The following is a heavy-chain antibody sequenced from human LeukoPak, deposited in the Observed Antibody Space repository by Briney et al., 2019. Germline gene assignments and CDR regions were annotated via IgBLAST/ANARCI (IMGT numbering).Heavy chain of an antibody. CDR2: INPNSGGT. Sequence: ASVKVSCKASGYTFTGYYMHWVRQAPGQGLEWTGWINPNSGGTNYAQKFQGRVTMTRDTSISTAYMELSSLRSDDTAMYYCARFSAYSSSWGDYWGQGTLVTVSS. J-gene: IGHJ4*02. V-gene: IGHV1-2*02. CDR3: ARFSAYSSSWGDY. CDR1: GYTFTGYY. D-gene: IGHD6-13*01.